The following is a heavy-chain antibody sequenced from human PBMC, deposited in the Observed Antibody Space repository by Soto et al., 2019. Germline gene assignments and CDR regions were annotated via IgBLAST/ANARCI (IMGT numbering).Heavy chain of an antibody. CDR3: ARDPEYTHYLYYYMDV. V-gene: IGHV1-69*13. J-gene: IGHJ6*03. Sequence: GASVKVSCKASGGTFSSYAISWVRQAPGQGLEWMGGIIPIFGTANYAQKFQGRVTITADESTSTAYMELSSLRSEDTAVYYCARDPEYTHYLYYYMDVWGKGTTVTVSS. D-gene: IGHD5-18*01. CDR1: GGTFSSYA. CDR2: IIPIFGTA.